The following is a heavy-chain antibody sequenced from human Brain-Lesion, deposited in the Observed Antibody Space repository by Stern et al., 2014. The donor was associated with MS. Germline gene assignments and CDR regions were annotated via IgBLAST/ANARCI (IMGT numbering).Heavy chain of an antibody. CDR3: ARGRVVPGFQYYATDV. Sequence: VQLVESGPGLVKPSQTLSLSCTVSGGSISSGGYFWSWIRQPAGKGLEWIGRIFNSGRTSYNPSLKSRVTISIDTSKTQFPLRLNSMTAADTAVYYCARGRVVPGFQYYATDVWGQGTTVIVSS. CDR1: GGSISSGGYF. D-gene: IGHD2-2*01. V-gene: IGHV4-61*02. J-gene: IGHJ6*02. CDR2: IFNSGRT.